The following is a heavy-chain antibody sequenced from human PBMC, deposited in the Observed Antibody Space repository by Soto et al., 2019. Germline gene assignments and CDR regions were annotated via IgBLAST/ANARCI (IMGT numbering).Heavy chain of an antibody. CDR3: ARGLLRGPWGVFDY. D-gene: IGHD7-27*01. CDR1: GYTLTSYD. J-gene: IGHJ4*02. V-gene: IGHV1-8*02. CDR2: MNPNSGNT. Sequence: ASVKVSCKASGYTLTSYDINWVRQATGQGLEWMGWMNPNSGNTGYAQKFQGRVTMTRNTSISTAYMELSSLRSEDTAVYYCARGLLRGPWGVFDYWGQGTLVTVSS.